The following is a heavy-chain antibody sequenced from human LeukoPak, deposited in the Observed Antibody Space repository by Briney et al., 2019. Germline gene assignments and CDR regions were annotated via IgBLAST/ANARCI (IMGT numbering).Heavy chain of an antibody. D-gene: IGHD6-13*01. V-gene: IGHV1-69*10. CDR3: ATGTNGLYGSNRFQGYFDD. J-gene: IGHJ4*02. Sequence: ASVKVSCKASGGTFSKYAISWVRQAPGQGLEWMGGITPTYGLVHYAQKFQGRVTLTTDTSTSTADLEMNSLTFEDTAVYYCATGTNGLYGSNRFQGYFDDWGQGTLVTVLS. CDR1: GGTFSKYA. CDR2: ITPTYGLV.